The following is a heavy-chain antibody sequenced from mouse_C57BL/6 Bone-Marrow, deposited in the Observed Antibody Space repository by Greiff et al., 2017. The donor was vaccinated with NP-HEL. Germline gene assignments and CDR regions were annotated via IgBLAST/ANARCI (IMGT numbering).Heavy chain of an antibody. D-gene: IGHD1-1*01. CDR1: GYTFTDYN. Sequence: VQLQQSGPELVKPGASVKMSCKASGYTFTDYNMHWVKQSHGKSLEWIGYINPNNGGTSYNQKFKGKATLTVNKSSSTAYMELRSLTSEDSAVYDCAREYYGPYYFDYWGQGTTLTVSS. V-gene: IGHV1-22*01. CDR3: AREYYGPYYFDY. CDR2: INPNNGGT. J-gene: IGHJ2*01.